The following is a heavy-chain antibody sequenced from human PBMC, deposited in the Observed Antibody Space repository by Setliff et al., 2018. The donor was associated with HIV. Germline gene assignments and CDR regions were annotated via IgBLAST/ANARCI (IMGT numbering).Heavy chain of an antibody. CDR1: GFTFSSYW. CDR2: IKQDGGEA. V-gene: IGHV3-7*05. Sequence: GGSLRLSCAASGFTFSSYWMTWARQAPGKGLEWVASIKQDGGEARYVDSLKGRFTISRDNPKNSLYLQMNSLRAEDMAIYYCARGDSSWYGSLDYWGQGTPVTVSS. CDR3: ARGDSSWYGSLDY. D-gene: IGHD6-13*01. J-gene: IGHJ4*02.